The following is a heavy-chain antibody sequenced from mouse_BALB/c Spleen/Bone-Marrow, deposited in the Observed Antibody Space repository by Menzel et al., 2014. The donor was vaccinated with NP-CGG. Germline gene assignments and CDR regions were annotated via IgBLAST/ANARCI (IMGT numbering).Heavy chain of an antibody. CDR3: TRDNWDGYFDY. J-gene: IGHJ2*01. Sequence: EVQVVESGPGLVKPSQTVSLTRTVTGISIXIGNYRWSWIRQFPGNKLEWIGYIYYSGTITYNPSLTSRTTITRDTSKNQFFLEMNSLTAEDTATYYCTRDNWDGYFDYWGQGTTLTISS. V-gene: IGHV3-5*02. CDR1: GISIXIGNYR. D-gene: IGHD4-1*02. CDR2: IYYSGTI.